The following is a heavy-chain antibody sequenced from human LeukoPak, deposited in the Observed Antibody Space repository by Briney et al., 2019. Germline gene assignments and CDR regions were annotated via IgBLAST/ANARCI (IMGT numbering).Heavy chain of an antibody. CDR2: INHSGST. CDR3: ARGLGKAVAGLNWFDP. D-gene: IGHD6-19*01. J-gene: IGHJ5*02. CDR1: GVSFSGYY. Sequence: SETLSLTCAVYGVSFSGYYWSWIRQPPGKGLEWIGEINHSGSTNYNPSLKSRVTISVATSKTQFSLKLSSVTAADTAVYYCARGLGKAVAGLNWFDPWGQGTLVTVSS. V-gene: IGHV4-34*01.